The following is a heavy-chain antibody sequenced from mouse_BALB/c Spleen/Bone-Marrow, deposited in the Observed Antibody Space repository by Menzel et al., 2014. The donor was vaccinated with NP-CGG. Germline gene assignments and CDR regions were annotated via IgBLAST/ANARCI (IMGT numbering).Heavy chain of an antibody. D-gene: IGHD2-12*01. CDR1: GFSLTSYG. Sequence: VKLVESGPGLVQPSQRLSITCTVSGFSLTSYGVHWVRQPPGKGLEWLGVIWSGGSTDYNAAFISRLSISKDNSKSXVFFKMNSLQADDTAIYYCARNKDDAMDYWGQGTSVTVSS. V-gene: IGHV2-4*02. CDR3: ARNKDDAMDY. CDR2: IWSGGST. J-gene: IGHJ4*01.